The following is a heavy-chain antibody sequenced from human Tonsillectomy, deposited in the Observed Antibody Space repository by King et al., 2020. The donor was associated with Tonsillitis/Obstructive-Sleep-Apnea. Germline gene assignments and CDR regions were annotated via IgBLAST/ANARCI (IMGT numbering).Heavy chain of an antibody. CDR3: AKVYELLCFGENKGERYFDH. V-gene: IGHV3-23*04. CDR1: GFTFSSYA. Sequence: VQLVESGGGLVQPGGSLRLSCAASGFTFSSYAMSWVRQAPGKGLEWVSTISGSGGSTYYADSVKGRFTISRDNSKNTLYLQMNSLRADDTAVYYCAKVYELLCFGENKGERYFDHWGRGTLVTVSS. CDR2: ISGSGGST. D-gene: IGHD3-10*01. J-gene: IGHJ2*01.